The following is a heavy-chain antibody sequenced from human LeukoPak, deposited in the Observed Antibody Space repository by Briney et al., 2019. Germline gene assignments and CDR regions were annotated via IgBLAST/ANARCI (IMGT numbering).Heavy chain of an antibody. CDR1: GFTFSSHW. D-gene: IGHD2-15*01. CDR3: AKDGGSDPDSFDI. CDR2: IRYDGSNK. Sequence: GRSLRLSCAASGFTFSSHWMTWVRQAPGKGLEWLAFIRYDGSNKNYADSVKGRFTISRDNTKNSLYLQMNSLRAEDTAVYYCAKDGGSDPDSFDIWGQGTMVTVSS. V-gene: IGHV3-30*02. J-gene: IGHJ3*02.